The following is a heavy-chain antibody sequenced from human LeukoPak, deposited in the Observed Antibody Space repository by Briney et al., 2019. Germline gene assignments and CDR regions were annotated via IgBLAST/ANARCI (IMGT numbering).Heavy chain of an antibody. Sequence: GESLKISCKGSGYSFTSYWIGWVRQMPGKGLEWMGIIHPGDSDTRYSPSFQGQVTISADKSISTAYLQWSSLKASDTAMYYCARRDSSSWYSPPFDPWGQGTLVTVSS. V-gene: IGHV5-51*01. CDR3: ARRDSSSWYSPPFDP. CDR2: IHPGDSDT. J-gene: IGHJ5*02. D-gene: IGHD6-13*01. CDR1: GYSFTSYW.